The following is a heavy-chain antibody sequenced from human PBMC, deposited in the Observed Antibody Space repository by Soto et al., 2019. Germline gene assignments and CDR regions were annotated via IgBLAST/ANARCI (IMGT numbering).Heavy chain of an antibody. CDR2: IYSGGST. CDR3: ARDPPATRHGMDV. CDR1: GFPFSSYV. J-gene: IGHJ6*02. Sequence: EVQLLESGGGLVQRGGSLRLSCAASGFPFSSYVMSWVRQAPGKGLEWVSVIYSGGSTYYEDSVRGRFTISRDNSKNTLYLQMKSLRAEDTAVYYCARDPPATRHGMDVWGQGTTVTVSS. V-gene: IGHV3-66*01.